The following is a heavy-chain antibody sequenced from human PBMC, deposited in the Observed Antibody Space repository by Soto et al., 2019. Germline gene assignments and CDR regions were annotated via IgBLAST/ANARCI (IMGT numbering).Heavy chain of an antibody. CDR2: ISSSGSTI. J-gene: IGHJ6*02. V-gene: IGHV3-48*03. CDR1: GFTFSSYE. D-gene: IGHD2-2*01. CDR3: ASLVVPAAMYYYYYGMDV. Sequence: PGGSLRLSCAASGFTFSSYEMNWVRQAPGKGLEWVSYISSSGSTIYYADSVKGRFTISRDNAKNSLYLQMNSLRAEDTAVYYCASLVVPAAMYYYYYGMDVWGQGTTVTVSS.